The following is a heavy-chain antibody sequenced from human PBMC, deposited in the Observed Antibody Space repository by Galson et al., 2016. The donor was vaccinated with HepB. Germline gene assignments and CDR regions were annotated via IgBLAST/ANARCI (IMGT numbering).Heavy chain of an antibody. CDR2: IVVGSGNT. Sequence: SVKVSCKASGFTFTSSAVQWVRQARGQRLERIGWIVVGSGNTNYAQKFQERVTITRDMSTSTAYMELSSLGSEDTAVYYCAAATLTYYYYGSGLRYYYAMDVWGQGTTVTVSS. CDR1: GFTFTSSA. D-gene: IGHD3-10*01. J-gene: IGHJ6*02. V-gene: IGHV1-58*01. CDR3: AAATLTYYYYGSGLRYYYAMDV.